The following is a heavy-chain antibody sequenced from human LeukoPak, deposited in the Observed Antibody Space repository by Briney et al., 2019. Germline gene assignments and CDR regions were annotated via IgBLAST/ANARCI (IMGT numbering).Heavy chain of an antibody. Sequence: PSETLSLTCTVSGGSISSYYWSWLRQPPGKGLEWIGYIYYSGSTNYNPSLKSRVTISVDTSKNQFSLKLTSVTAADTAVYYCARGRYYYDSSGYLKYFDYWGQGTLVTVSS. V-gene: IGHV4-59*01. D-gene: IGHD3-22*01. CDR1: GGSISSYY. CDR2: IYYSGST. J-gene: IGHJ4*02. CDR3: ARGRYYYDSSGYLKYFDY.